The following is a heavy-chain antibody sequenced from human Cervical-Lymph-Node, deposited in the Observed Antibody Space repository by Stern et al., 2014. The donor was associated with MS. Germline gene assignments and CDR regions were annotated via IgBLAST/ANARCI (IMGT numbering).Heavy chain of an antibody. CDR3: ATHRGRVTYYYGMDV. V-gene: IGHV1-24*01. CDR2: FDPEHGET. D-gene: IGHD2-21*02. CDR1: GYTLSEIS. Sequence: QVQLVQSGAEVKKPGASVKVSCKVSGYTLSEISMHWVRQAPGKGLEWMGGFDPEHGETGYAQKFQGRVTMAEDRSTDTAYMELSSLRSEDTAVYYCATHRGRVTYYYGMDVWGQGTTVTVSS. J-gene: IGHJ6*02.